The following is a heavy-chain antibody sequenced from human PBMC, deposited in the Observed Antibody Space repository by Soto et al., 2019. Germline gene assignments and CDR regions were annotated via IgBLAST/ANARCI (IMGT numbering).Heavy chain of an antibody. D-gene: IGHD2-15*01. V-gene: IGHV5-51*01. J-gene: IGHJ6*02. CDR3: ARLGGYCSGGSGYCYHPYGMDV. Sequence: GESLKISCKGSGYSFTSYWIGWVRQMPGKGLEWMGIIYPGDSDTRYSPSFQGQVTISADKSISTAYLQWSSLKASDTAMYYCARLGGYCSGGSGYCYHPYGMDVWRQGTTCTRSS. CDR1: GYSFTSYW. CDR2: IYPGDSDT.